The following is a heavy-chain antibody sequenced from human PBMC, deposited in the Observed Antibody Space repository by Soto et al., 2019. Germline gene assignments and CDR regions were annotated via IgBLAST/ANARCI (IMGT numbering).Heavy chain of an antibody. V-gene: IGHV1-69*13. CDR3: ARLDTAMVFAY. J-gene: IGHJ4*02. CDR2: IIPIFGTA. CDR1: GYTFNNYG. Sequence: SLKVSCKASGYTFNNYGISWVRQAPGQGLEWMGGIIPIFGTANYAQKFQGRVTITADESTSTAYMELSSLRSEDTAVYYCARLDTAMVFAYWGQGTLVTV. D-gene: IGHD5-18*01.